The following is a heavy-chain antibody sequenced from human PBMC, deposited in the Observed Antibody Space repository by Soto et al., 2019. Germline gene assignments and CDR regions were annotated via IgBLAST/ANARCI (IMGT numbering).Heavy chain of an antibody. V-gene: IGHV3-23*01. CDR3: AKLPSSGFYYFDY. CDR1: GFTFSNYA. CDR2: IVDSGAST. D-gene: IGHD3-22*01. J-gene: IGHJ4*02. Sequence: GGSLRLSCAASGFTFSNYAMNWVRQAPGKGLEWVSGIVDSGASTNYADSVKGRFTISRDNSKNTLYLHMNGLRAEDTATYYCAKLPSSGFYYFDYGGQGTPVTVSS.